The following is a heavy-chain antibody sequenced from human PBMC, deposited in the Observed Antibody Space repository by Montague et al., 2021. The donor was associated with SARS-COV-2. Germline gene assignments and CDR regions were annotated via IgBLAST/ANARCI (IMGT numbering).Heavy chain of an antibody. CDR3: ARDFGYYYGSGSYPTFDY. CDR2: ISSSSSYI. Sequence: LRLSCAASGFTFSSYSMNWVRQAPGKGLEWVSSISSSSSYIYYADSVKGRFTISRDNAKNSLYLQMNSLRAEDTAVYYCARDFGYYYGSGSYPTFDYWGQGTLVTVSS. J-gene: IGHJ4*02. CDR1: GFTFSSYS. V-gene: IGHV3-21*01. D-gene: IGHD3-10*01.